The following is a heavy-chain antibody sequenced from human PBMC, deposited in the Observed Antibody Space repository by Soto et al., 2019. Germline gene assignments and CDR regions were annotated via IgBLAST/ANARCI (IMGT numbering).Heavy chain of an antibody. CDR1: RFTSRNYA. CDR3: ARVSTVTPDYYYYGMDV. V-gene: IGHV3-30-3*01. D-gene: IGHD4-17*01. J-gene: IGHJ6*02. CDR2: ISYDGSNK. Sequence: PLRSRSLSCAASRFTSRNYATQWVSQDGGKGLLPVAVISYDGSNKYYADSVKGRFTISRDNSKNTLYLQMNSLRAEDTAVYYFARVSTVTPDYYYYGMDVWGQGTTVTGSS.